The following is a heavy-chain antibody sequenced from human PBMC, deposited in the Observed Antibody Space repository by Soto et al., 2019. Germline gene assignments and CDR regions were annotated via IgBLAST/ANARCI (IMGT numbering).Heavy chain of an antibody. V-gene: IGHV4-34*01. J-gene: IGHJ4*02. CDR3: ARSSFTIFGVVQKWYFDY. CDR2: INHSGST. Sequence: SETLSLTCAVYGGSFSGYYWSWIRQPPGKGLEWIGEINHSGSTNYNPSLKSRVTISVDTSKNQFSLKLSSVTAADTAVYYCARSSFTIFGVVQKWYFDYWGQGTPVTVSS. D-gene: IGHD3-3*01. CDR1: GGSFSGYY.